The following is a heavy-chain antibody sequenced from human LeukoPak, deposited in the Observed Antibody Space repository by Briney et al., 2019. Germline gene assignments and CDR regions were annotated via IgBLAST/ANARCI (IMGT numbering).Heavy chain of an antibody. V-gene: IGHV1-46*01. CDR2: INPSGGST. CDR1: GYTFTSYG. D-gene: IGHD3-10*01. J-gene: IGHJ4*02. Sequence: ASVKVSCKASGYTFTSYGISWVRQAPGQGLEWMGIINPSGGSTSYAQKFQGRVTMTRDMSTSTVYMELSSLRSEDTAVYYCARDRAARRFWFSTGLFDYWGQGTLVTVSS. CDR3: ARDRAARRFWFSTGLFDY.